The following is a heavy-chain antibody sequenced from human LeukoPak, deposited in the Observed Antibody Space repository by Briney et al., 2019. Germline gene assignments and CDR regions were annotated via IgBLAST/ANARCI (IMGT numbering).Heavy chain of an antibody. D-gene: IGHD3-22*01. CDR2: IIPIFGTA. V-gene: IGHV1-69*13. Sequence: SVRVSCKASGGTFSSYAISWVRQAPGQGLEWMGGIIPIFGTANYAQKFQGRVTITADESTSTAYMELSSLRSEDTAVYYCASSRHYYDSSGYYPIDYWGQGTLVTVSS. CDR3: ASSRHYYDSSGYYPIDY. J-gene: IGHJ4*02. CDR1: GGTFSSYA.